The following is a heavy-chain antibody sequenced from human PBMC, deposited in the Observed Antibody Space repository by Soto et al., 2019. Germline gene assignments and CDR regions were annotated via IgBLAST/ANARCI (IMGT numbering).Heavy chain of an antibody. CDR3: ARVEGQLWLRFSLDY. J-gene: IGHJ4*02. CDR2: IIPIFGTA. V-gene: IGHV1-69*13. Sequence: GASVKVSCKASGGTFISYSISWVRQAPGQGLEWMGGIIPIFGTANYAQKFQGRVTITGDESTSTAYMELSSLRSEDTAVYYCARVEGQLWLRFSLDYWGQGTLVTVSS. CDR1: GGTFISYS. D-gene: IGHD5-18*01.